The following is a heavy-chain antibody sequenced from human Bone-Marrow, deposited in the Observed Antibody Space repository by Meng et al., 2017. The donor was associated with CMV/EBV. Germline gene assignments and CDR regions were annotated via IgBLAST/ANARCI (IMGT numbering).Heavy chain of an antibody. D-gene: IGHD3-16*01. J-gene: IGHJ5*02. CDR1: GGSITSRSHY. V-gene: IGHV4-39*02. CDR2: MYYSGST. CDR3: ARGNTRMGSWFDP. Sequence: SETLSLTCTVSGGSITSRSHYWGWIRQPPGKGLEWIGNMYYSGSTFYSPPPKSRVTISVDTSKNHFSLKLSSVTAADMAVYYCARGNTRMGSWFDPWGQGTLVTVPS.